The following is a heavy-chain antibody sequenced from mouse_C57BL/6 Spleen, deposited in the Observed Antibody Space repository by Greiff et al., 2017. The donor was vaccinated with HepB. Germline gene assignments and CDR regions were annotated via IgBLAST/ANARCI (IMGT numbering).Heavy chain of an antibody. D-gene: IGHD1-1*01. J-gene: IGHJ2*01. CDR1: GYTFTSYW. CDR3: ARWGVYYGSLYCFDY. V-gene: IGHV1-55*01. Sequence: QVQLQQPGAELVKPGASVKMSCKASGYTFTSYWITWVKQRPGQGLEWIGDIYPGSGSTNYNEKFKSKATLTVDTSSSTAYMQLSSLTSEDSAVYYCARWGVYYGSLYCFDYWGQGTNLTVCS. CDR2: IYPGSGST.